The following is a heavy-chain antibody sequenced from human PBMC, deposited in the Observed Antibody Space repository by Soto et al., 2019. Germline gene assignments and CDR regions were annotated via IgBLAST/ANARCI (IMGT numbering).Heavy chain of an antibody. J-gene: IGHJ4*02. D-gene: IGHD1-26*01. Sequence: QVTLKESGPVLVKPTETLTLTCTVSGFSLSNARMGVSWIRQPPGKALEWLAHIFSNDEKSYSTSLKSRLTTHKDTPKSQVVLPMTNMDPVDTATYYCARIPLSPGSWFDYWGQGTLVTVSS. CDR3: ARIPLSPGSWFDY. V-gene: IGHV2-26*01. CDR1: GFSLSNARMG. CDR2: IFSNDEK.